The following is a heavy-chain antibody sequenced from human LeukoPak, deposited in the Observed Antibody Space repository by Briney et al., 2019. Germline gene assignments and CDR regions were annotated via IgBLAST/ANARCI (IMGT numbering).Heavy chain of an antibody. CDR3: ATEDYYYMDV. CDR2: ISSSGSTI. Sequence: PGGSLRLSCAASGFTFSSYEMNWVRQAPGKGLEWVSYISSSGSTIYYADSVKGRFTISRDNAKNSLYLQMNSLRAEDTAVYYCATEDYYYMDVWGKGTTVTVSS. J-gene: IGHJ6*03. V-gene: IGHV3-48*03. CDR1: GFTFSSYE.